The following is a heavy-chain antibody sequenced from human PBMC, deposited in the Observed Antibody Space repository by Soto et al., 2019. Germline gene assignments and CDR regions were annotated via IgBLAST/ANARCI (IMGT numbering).Heavy chain of an antibody. CDR3: ARVGGFGATTIDY. CDR2: IYYSGST. D-gene: IGHD3-10*01. CDR1: GGSISSGDYY. V-gene: IGHV4-30-4*01. Sequence: QVQLQESGPGLVKPSQTLSLTCTVSGGSISSGDYYWSWIRQPPGKGLEWIGYIYYSGSTYYNPPVESRVTIAGDASRNQFALKLSSVTAADTAVYYCARVGGFGATTIDYWGQGTLVTVSS. J-gene: IGHJ4*02.